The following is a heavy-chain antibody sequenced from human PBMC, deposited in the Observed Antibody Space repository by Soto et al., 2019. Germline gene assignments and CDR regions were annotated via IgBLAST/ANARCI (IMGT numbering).Heavy chain of an antibody. J-gene: IGHJ4*02. CDR2: INAGNGNT. D-gene: IGHD3-3*01. CDR1: GYTFTSYA. Sequence: GASVKVSCKASGYTFTSYAMHWVRQAPGQRLEWMGWINAGNGNTKYSQKFQGRVTITRDTSASTAYMELSSLRSEDTAVYYCARDGYYDFWSGYYLGFDYWGQGTLVTVSS. V-gene: IGHV1-3*01. CDR3: ARDGYYDFWSGYYLGFDY.